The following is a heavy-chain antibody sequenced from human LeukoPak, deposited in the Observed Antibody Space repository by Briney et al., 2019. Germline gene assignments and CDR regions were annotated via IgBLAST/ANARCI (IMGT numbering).Heavy chain of an antibody. J-gene: IGHJ4*02. CDR1: GFTVSSNY. CDR2: IYSGGST. D-gene: IGHD3-22*01. V-gene: IGHV3-53*01. CDR3: AREVSEGFDF. Sequence: PGGSLRLSCAASGFTVSSNYMSWVRQAPGKGLEWVSVIYSGGSTYYADSVKGRFTISRDNAKNSLYLQMNSLRAEDTALYYCAREVSEGFDFWGQGTLVTVSS.